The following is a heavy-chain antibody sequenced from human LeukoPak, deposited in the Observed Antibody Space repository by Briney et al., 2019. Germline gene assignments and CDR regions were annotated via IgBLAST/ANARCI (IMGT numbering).Heavy chain of an antibody. V-gene: IGHV3-48*01. J-gene: IGHJ4*02. Sequence: GGSLRLSCAASGFIFSSYSMNWVRQAPGKGLEWVSYISSSGSTIYYADSVKGRFTISRDNAKNSLYLQMNSLRAEDTAVYYCAVLTYQLLHYYFDYWGQGTLVTVSS. D-gene: IGHD2-2*01. CDR1: GFIFSSYS. CDR2: ISSSGSTI. CDR3: AVLTYQLLHYYFDY.